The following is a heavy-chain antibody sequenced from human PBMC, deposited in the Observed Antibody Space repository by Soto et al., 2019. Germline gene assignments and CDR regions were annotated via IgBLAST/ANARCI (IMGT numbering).Heavy chain of an antibody. J-gene: IGHJ4*02. CDR3: ARGSSHLDY. Sequence: QVQLVQSGAEVKKPGSSVKVSCKASGDTFSTFTFNWVRQAPGQGLEWMGRIIPKFDAPDFAQKFQGRVTITADKSTSTVYMDLRSLSSDDTAVYYCARGSSHLDYRGQGTLVTVSS. CDR2: IIPKFDAP. V-gene: IGHV1-69*06. CDR1: GDTFSTFT.